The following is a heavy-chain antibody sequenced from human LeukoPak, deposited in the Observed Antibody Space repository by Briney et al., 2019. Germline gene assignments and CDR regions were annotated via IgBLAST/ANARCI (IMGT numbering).Heavy chain of an antibody. CDR3: AREPIGYYDSSGFPC. D-gene: IGHD3-22*01. CDR2: IIPIFGTA. J-gene: IGHJ4*02. CDR1: GGTFSSYA. V-gene: IGHV1-69*05. Sequence: SVKVSCKASGGTFSSYAISWVRQAPGQGLEWMGGIIPIFGTANHAQKFQGRVTITTDESTSTAYMELSSLRSEDTAVYYCAREPIGYYDSSGFPCWGQGTLVTVSS.